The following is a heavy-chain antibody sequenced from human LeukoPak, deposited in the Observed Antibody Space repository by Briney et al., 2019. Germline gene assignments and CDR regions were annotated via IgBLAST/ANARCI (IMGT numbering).Heavy chain of an antibody. Sequence: SETLSLTCTVSGGSISSYYWSWIRQPPGKGLEWIGYIYYSGSTNYNPSLKSRVTISVDTSKNQFSLKLSSVTAADTAVYYCACTRSGSPYWYFDLWGRGTLVTVSS. V-gene: IGHV4-59*01. CDR3: ACTRSGSPYWYFDL. J-gene: IGHJ2*01. D-gene: IGHD6-19*01. CDR2: IYYSGST. CDR1: GGSISSYY.